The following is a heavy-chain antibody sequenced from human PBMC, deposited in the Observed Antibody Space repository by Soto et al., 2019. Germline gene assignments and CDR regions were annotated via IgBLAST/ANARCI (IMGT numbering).Heavy chain of an antibody. Sequence: QITLKESGPTLVKPTQTLTLTCTFSGFSLSTSGVGVGWIRQPPGKALEWLALIYWDDDKRYSPSLKSRLTTPKDPPNNQGALTSTTMYPVDTATYYCAHRRGGSRGWYFVYNCFDPWGQGTLVTVSS. CDR1: GFSLSTSGVG. J-gene: IGHJ5*02. CDR3: AHRRGGSRGWYFVYNCFDP. V-gene: IGHV2-5*02. CDR2: IYWDDDK. D-gene: IGHD6-19*01.